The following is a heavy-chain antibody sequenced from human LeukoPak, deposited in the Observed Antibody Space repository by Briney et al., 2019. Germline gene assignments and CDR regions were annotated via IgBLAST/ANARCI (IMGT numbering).Heavy chain of an antibody. CDR3: AKDRQWELPGNFDY. J-gene: IGHJ4*02. Sequence: GGSLRLSCAASGFTFDDYGMSWVRQAPGKGLEWVSAISGSGGSTYYADSVKGRFTISRDNSKNTLYLQMNSLRAEDTAVYYCAKDRQWELPGNFDYWGQGTLVTVSS. CDR2: ISGSGGST. CDR1: GFTFDDYG. V-gene: IGHV3-23*01. D-gene: IGHD1-26*01.